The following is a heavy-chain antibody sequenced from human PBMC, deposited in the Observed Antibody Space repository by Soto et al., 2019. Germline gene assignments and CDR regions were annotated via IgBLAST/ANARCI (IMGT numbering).Heavy chain of an antibody. D-gene: IGHD2-8*01. J-gene: IGHJ4*02. CDR1: GFTFSSYA. V-gene: IGHV3-23*01. CDR2: ISSSATST. CDR3: AILPSLLMVYASSNF. Sequence: VGSLRLSCAASGFTFSSYAMNWVRQAPGKGLEWVSVISSSATSTYYADSVKGRFTISRDNSKNTLYLQMNSLRAEDTAVYYCAILPSLLMVYASSNFWGQGTLVTVSS.